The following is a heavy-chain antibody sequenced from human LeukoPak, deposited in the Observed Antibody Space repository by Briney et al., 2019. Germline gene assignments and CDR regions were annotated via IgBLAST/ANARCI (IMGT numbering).Heavy chain of an antibody. CDR1: GGSISSGDYY. CDR3: ARAPVGYDFWSGYPPYYYYGMGV. J-gene: IGHJ6*02. V-gene: IGHV4-30-4*01. Sequence: SQTLSLTCTVSGGSISSGDYYWRWIRQPPGKGLEWIGYIYYSGSTYYNPSLKSRVTISVDTSKNQFSLKLSSVTAADTAVYYCARAPVGYDFWSGYPPYYYYGMGVWGQGTTVTVSS. CDR2: IYYSGST. D-gene: IGHD3-3*01.